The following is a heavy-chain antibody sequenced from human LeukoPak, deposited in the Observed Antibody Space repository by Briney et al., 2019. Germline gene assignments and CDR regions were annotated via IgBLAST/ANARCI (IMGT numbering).Heavy chain of an antibody. CDR2: IYLDDSDT. J-gene: IGHJ4*02. CDR3: ATSRFGVAPSDY. CDR1: GYSLPTYW. D-gene: IGHD3-3*01. Sequence: GESLKISCNVSGYSLPTYWIAWGRQMPGKGLEWMGVIYLDDSDTKYGPSFQGLVTISVDKSISAAHLQWRSLKASDTAMYYCATSRFGVAPSDYWGQGTLVTVSS. V-gene: IGHV5-51*01.